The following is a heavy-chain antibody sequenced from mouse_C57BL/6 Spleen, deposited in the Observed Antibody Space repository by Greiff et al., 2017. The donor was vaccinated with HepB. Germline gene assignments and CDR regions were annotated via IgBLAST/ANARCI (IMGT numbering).Heavy chain of an antibody. CDR1: GYTFTDYN. CDR2: INPNNGGT. CDR3: ARGSDYVTYYAMDY. J-gene: IGHJ4*01. D-gene: IGHD2-4*01. Sequence: VQLQQSGPELVKPGASVKIPCKASGYTFTDYNMDWVKQSHGKSLEWIGDINPNNGGTIYNQKFKGKATLTVDKSSSTAYMELRSLTSEDTAVYYCARGSDYVTYYAMDYWGQGTSVTVSS. V-gene: IGHV1-18*01.